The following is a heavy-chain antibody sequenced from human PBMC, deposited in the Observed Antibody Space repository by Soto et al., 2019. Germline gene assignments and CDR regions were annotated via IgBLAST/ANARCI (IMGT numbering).Heavy chain of an antibody. V-gene: IGHV1-24*01. CDR1: GYTLTELS. Sequence: ASVKVSCKVSGYTLTELSMHWVRQAPGKGLEWMGGFDPEDGETIYAQKFQGRVTMTEDTSTDTAYMELSSVTAADTAVYYCARGRGCTNGVCYYAFDIWGQGTMVTVSS. CDR3: ARGRGCTNGVCYYAFDI. J-gene: IGHJ3*02. D-gene: IGHD2-8*01. CDR2: FDPEDGET.